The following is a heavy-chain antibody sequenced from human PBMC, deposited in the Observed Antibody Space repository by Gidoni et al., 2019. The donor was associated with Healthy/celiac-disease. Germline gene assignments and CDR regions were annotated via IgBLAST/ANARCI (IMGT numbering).Heavy chain of an antibody. CDR1: GGSFSGYY. V-gene: IGHV4-34*01. J-gene: IGHJ5*02. D-gene: IGHD4-17*01. Sequence: QVQLQQWGAGLLKPPETLSLTCAVYGGSFSGYYWSWIRQPPGKGLEWIGEINHSGSTNYNPSLKSRVTISVDTSKNQFSLKLSSVTAADTAVYYCARARAHYGNWFDPWGQGTLVTVSS. CDR3: ARARAHYGNWFDP. CDR2: INHSGST.